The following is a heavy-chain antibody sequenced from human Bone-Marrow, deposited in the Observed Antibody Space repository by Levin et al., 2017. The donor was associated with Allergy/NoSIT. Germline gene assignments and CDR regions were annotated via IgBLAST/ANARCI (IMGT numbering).Heavy chain of an antibody. CDR2: INHSGST. V-gene: IGHV4-34*01. D-gene: IGHD2-15*01. CDR3: ARGRGHVGPVVVVAATPERLGYYYMDV. CDR1: GGSFSGYY. J-gene: IGHJ6*03. Sequence: SQTLSLTCAVYGGSFSGYYWSWIRQPPGKGLEWIGEINHSGSTNYNPSLKSRVTISVDTSKNQFSLKLSSVTAADTAVYYCARGRGHVGPVVVVAATPERLGYYYMDVWGKGTTVTVSS.